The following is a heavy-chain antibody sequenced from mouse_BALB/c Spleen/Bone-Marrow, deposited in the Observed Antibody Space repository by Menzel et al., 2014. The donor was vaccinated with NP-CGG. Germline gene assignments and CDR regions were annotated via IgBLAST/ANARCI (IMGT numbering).Heavy chain of an antibody. J-gene: IGHJ3*01. D-gene: IGHD1-3*01. Sequence: VQLKESGAELVKPGASVKLSCTASGFNIKDTYMHWVKQKPEQGLEWIGRIDPANGNTKYDPKFQDNTTITTDTSSNKAYLQLMSLTSDDTAVYYCARYDYNYSWFAYWGQGTLLTVSA. CDR1: GFNIKDTY. CDR2: IDPANGNT. CDR3: ARYDYNYSWFAY. V-gene: IGHV14-3*02.